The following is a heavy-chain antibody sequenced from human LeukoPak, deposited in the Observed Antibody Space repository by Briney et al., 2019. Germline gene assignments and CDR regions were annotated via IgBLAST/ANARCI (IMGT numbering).Heavy chain of an antibody. CDR3: AREGRVVVTAFLDY. D-gene: IGHD2-21*02. V-gene: IGHV3-48*03. CDR1: GFTFRSYE. Sequence: PGGSLRLSCAASGFTFRSYEMNWVRQAPGKGLEWISYISSSGRTMYYADSVKGRFTISRDNTKNLLYLQMNSLRAEDTAVYYCAREGRVVVTAFLDYWGQGSLVTVSS. J-gene: IGHJ4*02. CDR2: ISSSGRTM.